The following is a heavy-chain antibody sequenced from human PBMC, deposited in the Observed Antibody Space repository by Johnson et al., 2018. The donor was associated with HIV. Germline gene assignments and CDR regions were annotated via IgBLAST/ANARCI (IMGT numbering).Heavy chain of an antibody. J-gene: IGHJ3*02. CDR3: AKMSRGRQDAFDI. CDR2: ISYDGTKK. V-gene: IGHV3-30*18. CDR1: EFTFHSYW. Sequence: QVQLVESGGGLVQPGGSLRLSCAASEFTFHSYWMTWVRQAPGKGLEWVAVISYDGTKKYYADSVKGRFTISRDNSTNTLYLQMNSLRAEDTAVYYCAKMSRGRQDAFDIWGQGAMVSVSS. D-gene: IGHD3-16*01.